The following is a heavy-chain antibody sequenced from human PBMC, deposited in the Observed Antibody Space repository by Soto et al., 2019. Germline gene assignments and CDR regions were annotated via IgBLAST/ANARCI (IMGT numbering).Heavy chain of an antibody. D-gene: IGHD6-6*01. CDR3: ARALYDGIAAPHPIYHYYGMAF. CDR1: GFTFSSYA. CDR2: ISYDGSNK. J-gene: IGHJ6*02. Sequence: GGSLRLSCAASGFTFSSYAMHWVRQAPGKGLEWVAVISYDGSNKYYADSVKGRFTISRDNSKNTLYLQMNSLRAEDTAVYYCARALYDGIAAPHPIYHYYGMAFCGQRTTVIVS. V-gene: IGHV3-30-3*01.